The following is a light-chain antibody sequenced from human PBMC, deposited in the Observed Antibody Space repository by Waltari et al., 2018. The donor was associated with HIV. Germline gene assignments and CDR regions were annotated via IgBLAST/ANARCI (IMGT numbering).Light chain of an antibody. CDR2: RND. V-gene: IGLV1-47*01. CDR3: AAYDDNLPGWM. J-gene: IGLJ3*02. CDR1: SSNIGSNS. Sequence: QSVLTQPPSASGTPGQRVTISCSGSSSNIGSNSVFLSQQFPGTAPKVLIYRNDQRPSGVPDRFSASRSGTSASLVISGLRSEDEADYYCAAYDDNLPGWMFGGGTKLTAL.